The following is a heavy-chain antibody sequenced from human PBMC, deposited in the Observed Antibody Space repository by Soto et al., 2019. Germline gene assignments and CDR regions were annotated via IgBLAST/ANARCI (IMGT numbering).Heavy chain of an antibody. J-gene: IGHJ5*02. CDR3: ARMAASGSLNWFDP. V-gene: IGHV1-8*01. Sequence: QLQLVQSGAEVKKPGASVKVSCKASGYTFTNCEINWVRQATGQGLEWMGWMKPGSGNTGYAHKFQGRVTMTRNISISTAYMELSRLGSDDTAIYYCARMAASGSLNWFDPWGQGTLVTVSS. CDR2: MKPGSGNT. CDR1: GYTFTNCE. D-gene: IGHD3-10*01.